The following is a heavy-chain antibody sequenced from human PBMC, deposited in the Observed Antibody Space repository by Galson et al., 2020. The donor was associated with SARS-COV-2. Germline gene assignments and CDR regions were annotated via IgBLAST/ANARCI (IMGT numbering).Heavy chain of an antibody. CDR2: INPNSGGT. J-gene: IGHJ3*02. D-gene: IGHD6-13*01. V-gene: IGHV1-2*02. CDR1: GYTFTGYY. CDR3: ARDRGLIIAAADAFDI. Sequence: ASVKVSCKASGYTFTGYYMHWVRQAPGQGLEWMGWINPNSGGTNYAQKFQGRVTMTRDTSISTAYMELSRLRSDDTAVYYCARDRGLIIAAADAFDIWGQGTMVTVSS.